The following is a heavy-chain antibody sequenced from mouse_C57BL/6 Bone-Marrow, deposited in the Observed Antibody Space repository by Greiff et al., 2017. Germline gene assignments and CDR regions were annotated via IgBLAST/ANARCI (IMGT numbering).Heavy chain of an antibody. J-gene: IGHJ2*01. Sequence: VQLQQSGAELVMPGASVKLSCKASGYTFTSYWMHWVKQRPGQGLEWIGEIDPSDSYTNYNQKFKGKSTLTVDKSSSTAYMQLRSLTSEDSAVYYCARYYGYDLDYWGQGTTLTVSS. D-gene: IGHD2-2*01. CDR3: ARYYGYDLDY. CDR1: GYTFTSYW. CDR2: IDPSDSYT. V-gene: IGHV1-69*01.